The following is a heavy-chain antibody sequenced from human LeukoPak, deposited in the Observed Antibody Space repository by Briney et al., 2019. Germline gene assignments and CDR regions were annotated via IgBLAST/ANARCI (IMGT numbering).Heavy chain of an antibody. CDR2: INHSGST. CDR1: GGSFSGYY. Sequence: SETLSLTCAVYGGSFSGYYWSWIRQPPGKGLEWLGEINHSGSTNYNPSLKSRVTISVDTSKNQFSLKLSSVTAGGTAVYYCARGRCSGGSCYKGHFQHWGQGTLVTVSS. J-gene: IGHJ1*01. CDR3: ARGRCSGGSCYKGHFQH. V-gene: IGHV4-34*01. D-gene: IGHD2-15*01.